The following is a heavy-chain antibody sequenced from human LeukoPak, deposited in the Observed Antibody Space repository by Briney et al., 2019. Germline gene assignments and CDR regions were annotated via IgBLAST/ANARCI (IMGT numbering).Heavy chain of an antibody. CDR1: GFTSSSYA. CDR2: ISGSGGST. J-gene: IGHJ4*02. V-gene: IGHV3-23*01. CDR3: AKASSGWTELDY. D-gene: IGHD6-19*01. Sequence: GGSLRLSCAASGFTSSSYAMSWVRQAPGKGLEWVSGISGSGGSTYYADSVKGRFTISRDNSKNTLYLQMNSLRAEDTAVYYCAKASSGWTELDYWGQGTLVTVSS.